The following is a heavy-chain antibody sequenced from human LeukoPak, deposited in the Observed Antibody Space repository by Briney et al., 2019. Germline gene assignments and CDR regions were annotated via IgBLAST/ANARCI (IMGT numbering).Heavy chain of an antibody. V-gene: IGHV3-53*01. J-gene: IGHJ4*02. CDR3: ATGYYFGSGSYGYLDY. CDR2: IYSSGDA. CDR1: GFTVSSKY. Sequence: GGSLRLSCAASGFTVSSKYMSWVRQTPGKGLQWVALIYSSGDAYTPDSVKGRFTISRDDSENTLYLQMDSLRADDTDVYYCATGYYFGSGSYGYLDYWGQGTLVTVSS. D-gene: IGHD3-10*01.